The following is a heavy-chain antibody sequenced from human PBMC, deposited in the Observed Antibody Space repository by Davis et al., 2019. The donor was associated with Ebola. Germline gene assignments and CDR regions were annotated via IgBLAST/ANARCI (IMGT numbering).Heavy chain of an antibody. D-gene: IGHD1-20*01. J-gene: IGHJ4*02. V-gene: IGHV1-8*01. CDR1: GYTFTSYD. CDR2: MNPNSGNT. Sequence: AASVNVSCKASGYTFTSYDINWVRQATGQGLEWMGWMNPNSGNTGYAQKFQGRVTMTRDTSISTAYMELSSLRSEDTAVYYCVRYPPSNWNEFDYWGQGTLVTVSS. CDR3: VRYPPSNWNEFDY.